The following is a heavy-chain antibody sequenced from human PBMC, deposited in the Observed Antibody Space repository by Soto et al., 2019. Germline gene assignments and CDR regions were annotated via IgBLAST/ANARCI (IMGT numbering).Heavy chain of an antibody. D-gene: IGHD1-7*01. CDR1: GGTISSYA. Sequence: SVKVSCKASGGTISSYAISMVRQAPGQGLEWMGGIIPIFGTANYAQKFQGRVTITADKSTSTAYMELSSLRSEDTAVYYCARANWNYEVVDYWGQGTLVTVSS. J-gene: IGHJ4*02. V-gene: IGHV1-69*06. CDR3: ARANWNYEVVDY. CDR2: IIPIFGTA.